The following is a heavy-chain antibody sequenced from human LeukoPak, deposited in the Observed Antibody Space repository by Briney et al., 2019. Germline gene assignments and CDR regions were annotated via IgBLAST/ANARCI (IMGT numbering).Heavy chain of an antibody. CDR2: IYYSGST. J-gene: IGHJ3*02. CDR3: ARHPAEWSLLVAFDI. D-gene: IGHD3-3*01. CDR1: GGSISSSSYY. V-gene: IGHV4-39*01. Sequence: SETLSLTCTVSGGSISSSSYYWGWIRQPPGKGLEWIGSIYYSGSTYYNPSLKSRVTISVDTSKNQFSLKLSSVTAADTAVYYCARHPAEWSLLVAFDIWGQGTMVTVSS.